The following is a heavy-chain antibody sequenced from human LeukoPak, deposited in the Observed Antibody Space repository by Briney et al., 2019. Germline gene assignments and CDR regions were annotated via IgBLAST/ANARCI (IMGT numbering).Heavy chain of an antibody. CDR2: INTYSGNT. CDR3: ARSSHGYSSGWLQFNFDY. D-gene: IGHD6-19*01. Sequence: ASVKVSSKASGYTFTRYGITWVRQAPGQGLEWMGWINTYSGNTNYVQKLQGRVTMTTDTSTTTAYMELRSLRSDDTAVYYCARSSHGYSSGWLQFNFDYWGQGTQVTVSS. J-gene: IGHJ4*02. CDR1: GYTFTRYG. V-gene: IGHV1-18*01.